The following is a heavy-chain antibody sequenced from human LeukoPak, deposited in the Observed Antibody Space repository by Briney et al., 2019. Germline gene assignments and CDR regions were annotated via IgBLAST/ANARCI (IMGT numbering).Heavy chain of an antibody. CDR2: ILPVGSDT. CDR3: ARQGYYGSGSYQGDYNWFNP. D-gene: IGHD3-10*01. Sequence: GESLKISGQGSGYPFTSSWSGWVRQLPGKGREWIGIILPVGSDTRYSPSFQGQVTISAEKSIRTAYLQWSSLKASDTAMYYCARQGYYGSGSYQGDYNWFNPWGQGTLVTVSS. V-gene: IGHV5-51*01. CDR1: GYPFTSSW. J-gene: IGHJ5*02.